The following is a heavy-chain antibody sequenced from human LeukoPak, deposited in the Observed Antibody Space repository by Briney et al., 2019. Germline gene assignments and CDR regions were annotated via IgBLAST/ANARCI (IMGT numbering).Heavy chain of an antibody. J-gene: IGHJ4*02. CDR1: GYSFSNFA. V-gene: IGHV1-3*04. CDR3: VRDRGTYRPIDY. CDR2: INTGNGDT. Sequence: ASVKVSCKASGYSFSNFALHWVRQAPGQRLEWMGWINTGNGDTKYSQNFQGRISITRDTSASTVYMDLSSLRAEDTAIYYCVRDRGTYRPIDYWGQGTLVTVSS. D-gene: IGHD1-26*01.